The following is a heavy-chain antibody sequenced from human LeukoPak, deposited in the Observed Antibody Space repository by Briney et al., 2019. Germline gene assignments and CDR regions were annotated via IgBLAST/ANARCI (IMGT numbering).Heavy chain of an antibody. J-gene: IGHJ4*02. CDR2: IWYDGSNQ. V-gene: IGHV3-33*01. D-gene: IGHD1-26*01. CDR1: GFTFSRYG. Sequence: PGTSLRLSCAASGFTFSRYGMHWVRQAPGKGLEWVALIWYDGSNQYYADSVKGRFTISRDNSKNTLYLQMSSLRAEDTAVYYCARDLGTVGATRLDYWGQGTLVTVSS. CDR3: ARDLGTVGATRLDY.